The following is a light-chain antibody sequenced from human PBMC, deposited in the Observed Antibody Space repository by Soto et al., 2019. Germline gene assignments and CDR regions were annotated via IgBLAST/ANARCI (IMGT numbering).Light chain of an antibody. Sequence: EVVLTQSPDTVSLSPGDTATLSCRASQSVRTYFAWYQQKSGQAPRLLIYGASSRATGVPDRFTGSGSGTDFTLTISSLEPEDSALYYCQQRDDWVSFGGGTKVDIK. CDR2: GAS. V-gene: IGKV3-11*01. CDR3: QQRDDWVS. CDR1: QSVRTY. J-gene: IGKJ4*01.